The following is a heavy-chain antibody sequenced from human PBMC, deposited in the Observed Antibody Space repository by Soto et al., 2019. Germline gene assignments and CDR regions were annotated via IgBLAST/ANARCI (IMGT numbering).Heavy chain of an antibody. CDR3: ARQWFGELLYVN. CDR2: INHSGST. D-gene: IGHD3-10*01. J-gene: IGHJ4*02. CDR1: GGSFSGYY. Sequence: PSETLSLTYAVYGGSFSGYYWSWIRQPPGKGLEWIGDINHSGSTNYNPSLKSRVTISVDTSKNQFSLKLSSVTAADTAVYYCARQWFGELLYVNWGQGTLVTVSS. V-gene: IGHV4-34*01.